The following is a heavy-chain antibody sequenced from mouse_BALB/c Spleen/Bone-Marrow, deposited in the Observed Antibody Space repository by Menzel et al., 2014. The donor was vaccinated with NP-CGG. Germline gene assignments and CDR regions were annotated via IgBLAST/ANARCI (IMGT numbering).Heavy chain of an antibody. V-gene: IGHV5-17*02. J-gene: IGHJ2*01. CDR1: GFTFSSFA. Sequence: EVQLQQSGGGLVQPGGSRKLSCAASGFTFSSFAMHWVRQAPEKGLEWVAYISSGSSTIYYADTVMGRFTISRDNPKNTLFLQMTSLRFEDTAMYYCARSGSSSGYFDYWGQGTTLTVSS. CDR2: ISSGSSTI. CDR3: ARSGSSSGYFDY. D-gene: IGHD1-1*01.